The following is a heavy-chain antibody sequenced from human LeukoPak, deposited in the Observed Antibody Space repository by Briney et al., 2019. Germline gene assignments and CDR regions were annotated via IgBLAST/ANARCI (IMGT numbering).Heavy chain of an antibody. Sequence: PSETLSLTCTVSGGSISSYYWSWSRQPPGKGLEWIGYIYYSGSTNYNPSLKSRVTISVDTSKNQFSLKLSSVTAADTAVYYCARGDGSYYYYYGMDVWGQGTTVTVSS. CDR3: ARGDGSYYYYYGMDV. J-gene: IGHJ6*02. V-gene: IGHV4-59*01. CDR1: GGSISSYY. CDR2: IYYSGST. D-gene: IGHD1-26*01.